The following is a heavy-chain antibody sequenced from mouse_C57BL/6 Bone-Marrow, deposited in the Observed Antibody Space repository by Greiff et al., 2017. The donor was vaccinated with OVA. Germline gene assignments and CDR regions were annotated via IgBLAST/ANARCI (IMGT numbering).Heavy chain of an antibody. CDR2: IDPSNSYI. CDR1: VYTFTSFW. Sequence: QVQLEQPGADLVMPGASVKLSCNPSVYTFTSFWMHWVKQRPGQGLEWIGEIDPSNSYINYNQKFKGKSTLTVDKSSSTAYMQLSSLTSEDSAVYYCSRSAGRGTWFAYWGQGTLVNVSA. J-gene: IGHJ3*01. D-gene: IGHD3-3*01. V-gene: IGHV1-69*01. CDR3: SRSAGRGTWFAY.